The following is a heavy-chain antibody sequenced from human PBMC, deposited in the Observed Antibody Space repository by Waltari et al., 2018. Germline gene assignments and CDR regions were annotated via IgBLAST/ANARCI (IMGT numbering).Heavy chain of an antibody. J-gene: IGHJ4*02. V-gene: IGHV3-73*01. Sequence: EVQLVESGGGLVQPGGSLKLPWAASGVTLAGSDMHWVRQASGKGLEWVGRIRSKANSYATAYAASVKGRFTISRDDSKNTAYLQMNSLKTEDTAVYYCTRLLAAAGTYWGQGTLVTVSS. CDR1: GVTLAGSD. D-gene: IGHD6-13*01. CDR2: IRSKANSYAT. CDR3: TRLLAAAGTY.